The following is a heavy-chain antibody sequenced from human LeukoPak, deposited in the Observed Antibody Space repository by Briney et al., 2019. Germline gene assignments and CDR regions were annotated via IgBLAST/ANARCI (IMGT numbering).Heavy chain of an antibody. CDR2: ISSSSSYI. Sequence: GGSLRLSCAASGFTFSSYSMNWVRQAPGKGLEWVSSISSSSSYIYYADSVKGRSTISRDNAKNSLYLQMNSLRAEDTAVYYCARDRIAVAGKGGYYFDYWGQGTLVTVSS. D-gene: IGHD6-19*01. J-gene: IGHJ4*02. V-gene: IGHV3-21*01. CDR1: GFTFSSYS. CDR3: ARDRIAVAGKGGYYFDY.